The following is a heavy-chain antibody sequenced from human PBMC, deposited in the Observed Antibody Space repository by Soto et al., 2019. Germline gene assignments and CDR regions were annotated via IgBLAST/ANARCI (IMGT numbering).Heavy chain of an antibody. CDR2: IDRSGST. D-gene: IGHD1-1*01. CDR3: ARDSGGNSENYYGLDV. CDR1: GVSVSSGDYY. Sequence: QVQLQESGPGLVKPSQTLSLSCNVYGVSVSSGDYYWSWTSQHAGGGLEWIGYIDRSGSTYYKPSLRGRVIMSVDTSTNQIYLRLLSVTAADTAMYYCARDSGGNSENYYGLDVWGHGTTVTVSS. J-gene: IGHJ6*02. V-gene: IGHV4-31*03.